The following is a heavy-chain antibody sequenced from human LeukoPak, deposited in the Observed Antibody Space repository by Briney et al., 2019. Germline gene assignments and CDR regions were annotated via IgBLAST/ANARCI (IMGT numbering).Heavy chain of an antibody. CDR2: MYYSGST. J-gene: IGHJ4*02. D-gene: IGHD6-19*01. CDR1: XGSXSSXY. CDR3: ARDGDSSGWTRSDY. V-gene: IGHV4-59*12. Sequence: SLXCTVSXGSXSSXYWSWIRQPPGXGLGXXGYMYYSGSTNYNPSLKRRVTISADRSKNQFSLKLSSVTAADTAVYYCARDGDSSGWTRSDYWGQGTLVTVSS.